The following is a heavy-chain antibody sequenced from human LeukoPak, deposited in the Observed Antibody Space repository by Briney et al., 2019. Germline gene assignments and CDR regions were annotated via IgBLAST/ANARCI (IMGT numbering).Heavy chain of an antibody. CDR2: IYYSGST. Sequence: SETLSLTCTVSGGSISTSYWNWVRQPPGKGLEWIGYIYYSGSTNYDPSLKSRVTISVDTSKNQFSLKLSSVTAADTAVYYCARGSRMVRGVSNYFDYWGQGTLVTVSS. D-gene: IGHD3-10*01. CDR3: ARGSRMVRGVSNYFDY. J-gene: IGHJ4*02. V-gene: IGHV4-59*01. CDR1: GGSISTSY.